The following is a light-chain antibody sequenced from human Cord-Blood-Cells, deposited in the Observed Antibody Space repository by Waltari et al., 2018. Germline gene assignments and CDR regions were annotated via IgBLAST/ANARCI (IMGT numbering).Light chain of an antibody. Sequence: DIKMTQSPSSLSASVGDRVTITCRASQSISSYLNWYQQKPGKAPKLLIYAASSFQSGVPSRFSGSGSGTDFTLTINSLQPEDFATYYCQQSYSTPFTFGPGTKVDIK. CDR2: AAS. CDR1: QSISSY. V-gene: IGKV1-39*01. CDR3: QQSYSTPFT. J-gene: IGKJ3*01.